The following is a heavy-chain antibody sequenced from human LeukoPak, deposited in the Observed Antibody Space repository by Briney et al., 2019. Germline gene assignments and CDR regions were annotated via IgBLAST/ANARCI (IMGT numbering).Heavy chain of an antibody. D-gene: IGHD1-26*01. Sequence: PGGSLRLSCAASGFTFGSYSMNWVRQAPGKGLEWVSSISSSSSYIYYADSVKGRFTISRDNAKNSLYLQMNSLRAEDTAVYYCARDRLVGAADYWGQGTLVTVSS. CDR3: ARDRLVGAADY. CDR2: ISSSSSYI. J-gene: IGHJ4*02. V-gene: IGHV3-21*01. CDR1: GFTFGSYS.